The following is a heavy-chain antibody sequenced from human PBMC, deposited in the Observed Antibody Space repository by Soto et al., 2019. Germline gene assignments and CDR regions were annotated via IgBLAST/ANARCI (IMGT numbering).Heavy chain of an antibody. J-gene: IGHJ6*02. V-gene: IGHV4-31*03. Sequence: SETLSLTCIVSGGSISSGGYYWNWVRQYPGKDLEWIGNIFYSGSTYYNPSLKSRVMISVDRPKNQFSLRLSSVTAADTAVYYCASGGTFIGDDWEGGMDVWGHGTTVTVSS. CDR1: GGSISSGGYY. CDR3: ASGGTFIGDDWEGGMDV. D-gene: IGHD5-12*01. CDR2: IFYSGST.